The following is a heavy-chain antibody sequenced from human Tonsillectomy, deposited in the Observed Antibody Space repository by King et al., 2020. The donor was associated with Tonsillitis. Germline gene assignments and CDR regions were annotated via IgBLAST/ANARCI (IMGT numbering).Heavy chain of an antibody. J-gene: IGHJ4*02. CDR1: GYKFHNYA. CDR2: ITAYNGNT. CDR3: ARDVLSWPVTPDY. V-gene: IGHV1-18*01. D-gene: IGHD4-23*01. Sequence: VQLVQSGAEVKKPGASVRVSCKASGYKFHNYAISWVRQAPGQGLEWMGWITAYNGNTKYAQKFQGRVTMTTDTSTTTAYMEMRGLRGDDTAVYYCARDVLSWPVTPDYWGQGTQVTVSS.